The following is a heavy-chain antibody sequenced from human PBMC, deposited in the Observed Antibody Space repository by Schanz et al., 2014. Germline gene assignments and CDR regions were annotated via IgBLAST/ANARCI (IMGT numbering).Heavy chain of an antibody. J-gene: IGHJ5*02. CDR3: AKAADWPVTRFDP. CDR2: LSEGGGGT. V-gene: IGHV3-23*04. CDR1: GFTFNSYA. D-gene: IGHD3-9*01. Sequence: EVQLVESGGGLVQPGGSLRLSCAASGFTFNSYAMSWVRQAPGKGLEWVSALSEGGGGTHYADSVRGRFTISSDSSKNTLYLQMSSLRADDTAVYYCAKAADWPVTRFDPWGQGTLVTVSS.